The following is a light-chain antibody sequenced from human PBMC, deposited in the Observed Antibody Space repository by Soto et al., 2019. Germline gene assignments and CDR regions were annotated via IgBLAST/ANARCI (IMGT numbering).Light chain of an antibody. J-gene: IGLJ1*01. Sequence: SVLTQPASVSGSPGQSITMSCTGTSDDVGKYNYVSWYQQHPGKAPKLIISEVNNRPSGVSIRFSGSKSGNTASLTISGLQAEDEAEYFCSSYTSRSLYVFGSGTKVTVL. CDR1: SDDVGKYNY. V-gene: IGLV2-14*01. CDR3: SSYTSRSLYV. CDR2: EVN.